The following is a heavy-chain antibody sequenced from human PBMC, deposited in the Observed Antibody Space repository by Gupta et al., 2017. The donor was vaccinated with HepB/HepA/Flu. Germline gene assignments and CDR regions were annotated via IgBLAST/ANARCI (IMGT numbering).Heavy chain of an antibody. CDR1: GFNFRTYG. V-gene: IGHV3-33*01. Sequence: QVQLVESGGGVVQPGRSLRRSGAASGFNFRTYGLHGVRQAPGKGREGASIIWPDGKEKYYVDAVEGRFTVSRDNSKNSLYLEMNSLRVDDTAVYYCARDPGADGPIDYWGQGTQVSVSS. J-gene: IGHJ4*02. CDR3: ARDPGADGPIDY. D-gene: IGHD3-10*01. CDR2: IWPDGKEK.